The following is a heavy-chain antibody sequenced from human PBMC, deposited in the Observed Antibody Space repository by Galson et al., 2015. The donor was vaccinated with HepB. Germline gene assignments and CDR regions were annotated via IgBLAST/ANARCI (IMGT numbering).Heavy chain of an antibody. CDR3: TRICVTIIVVVILDY. V-gene: IGHV3-73*01. CDR2: IRSKASSYAT. CDR1: GFTFSGSA. J-gene: IGHJ4*02. D-gene: IGHD3-22*01. Sequence: SLRLSCAASGFTFSGSAMHWVRQTSGKGLEWVGRIRSKASSYATAYAASVKGRFTIFRDDSKGTAYLQMNSLKTEDTAVYYCTRICVTIIVVVILDYWGQGTLVTVSS.